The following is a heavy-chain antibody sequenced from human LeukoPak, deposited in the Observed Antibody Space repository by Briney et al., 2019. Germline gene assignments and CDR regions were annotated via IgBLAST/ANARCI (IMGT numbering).Heavy chain of an antibody. CDR2: ISTSSIYI. CDR1: GFTFSAYS. Sequence: PGGSLRLSCAASGFTFSAYSMNWVRQAPGKGLEWVSSISTSSIYIYYADSVKGRFTVSRDNAKNSLYLQMNGLRAEDTAVYYCARSSIDGYNLIDAFDMWGQGTMVTVSS. J-gene: IGHJ3*02. D-gene: IGHD5-24*01. CDR3: ARSSIDGYNLIDAFDM. V-gene: IGHV3-21*01.